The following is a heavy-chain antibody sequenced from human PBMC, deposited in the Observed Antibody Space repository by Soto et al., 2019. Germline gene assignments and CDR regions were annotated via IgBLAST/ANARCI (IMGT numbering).Heavy chain of an antibody. CDR1: GFTFSSYA. V-gene: IGHV3-23*01. CDR3: AKDKIFGVVIAYFDY. Sequence: EVQLLESGGGLVQPGGSLRLSCAASGFTFSSYAMSWVRQAPGKGLEWVSAISGSGGSTYYADSVKGRFTISRDNSNNTLYLQMNSLRAEDTAVYYCAKDKIFGVVIAYFDYWGQGTLVTVSS. J-gene: IGHJ4*02. D-gene: IGHD3-3*01. CDR2: ISGSGGST.